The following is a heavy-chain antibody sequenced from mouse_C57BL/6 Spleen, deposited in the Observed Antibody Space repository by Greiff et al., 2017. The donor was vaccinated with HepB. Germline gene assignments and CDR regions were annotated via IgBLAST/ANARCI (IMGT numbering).Heavy chain of an antibody. D-gene: IGHD2-2*01. J-gene: IGHJ2*01. Sequence: EVKLVESGEGLVKPGGSLKLSCGASGFTFSSYAMSWVRQTPEKRLEWVAYISSGGDYIYYADTVKGRFTISRDNARNTLYLQMSSLKSEDTAMYYCTREDGYDLYFDYWGQGTTLTVSS. CDR2: ISSGGDYI. CDR3: TREDGYDLYFDY. V-gene: IGHV5-9-1*02. CDR1: GFTFSSYA.